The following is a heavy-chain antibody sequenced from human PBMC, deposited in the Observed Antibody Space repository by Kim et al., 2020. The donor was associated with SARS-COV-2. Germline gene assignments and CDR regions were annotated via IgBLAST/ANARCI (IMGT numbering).Heavy chain of an antibody. D-gene: IGHD3-3*01. CDR2: ISSSSSYI. V-gene: IGHV3-21*01. J-gene: IGHJ6*02. CDR3: ARDQFTIFGVVTGHYYYYGMDV. Sequence: GGSLRLSCAASGFTFSSYSMNWVRQAPGKGLEWVSSISSSSSYIYYADSVKGRFTISRDNAKNSLYLQMNSLRAEDTAVYYCARDQFTIFGVVTGHYYYYGMDVWGQGNTVTVSS. CDR1: GFTFSSYS.